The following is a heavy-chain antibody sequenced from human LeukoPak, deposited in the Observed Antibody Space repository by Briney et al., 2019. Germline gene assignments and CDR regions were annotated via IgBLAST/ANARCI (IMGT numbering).Heavy chain of an antibody. CDR3: AKVFIGPGLYYYYYMDV. CDR1: GFTFSSYA. J-gene: IGHJ6*03. Sequence: GGSLRLSCAASGFTFSSYAMHWVRQAPGKGLEWVAVISYDGSNKYYADSVKGRFTISRDNSKNTLYLQMNSLRAEDTAVYYCAKVFIGPGLYYYYYMDVWGKGTTVTISS. D-gene: IGHD3-16*01. V-gene: IGHV3-30*04. CDR2: ISYDGSNK.